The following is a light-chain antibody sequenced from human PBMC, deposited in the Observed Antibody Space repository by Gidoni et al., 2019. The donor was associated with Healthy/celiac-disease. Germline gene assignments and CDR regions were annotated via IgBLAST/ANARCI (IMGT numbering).Light chain of an antibody. CDR2: AAS. V-gene: IGKV1-39*01. CDR1: QSISSY. Sequence: DIQMTQSPSSLSASVGDRVTITCRASQSISSYLNWYQQKPGKAPKLLIYAASSLQSGVPSRFSGSGSGTDFTRTISSLQPEDFATDYCQQSYSTLLTFGGGTKVEIK. CDR3: QQSYSTLLT. J-gene: IGKJ4*01.